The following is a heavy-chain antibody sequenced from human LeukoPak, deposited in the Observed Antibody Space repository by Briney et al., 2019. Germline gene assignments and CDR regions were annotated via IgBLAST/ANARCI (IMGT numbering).Heavy chain of an antibody. Sequence: GGSLRLSCAASGFTFSDAWMSWVRQAPGKGLEWVAVIWYDGSPKYYPDSVKGRFTISRDNSKSTLYLQMNSLRAEDMAVYYCARDNYGDYTIDYWGQGTLVTVSS. CDR3: ARDNYGDYTIDY. CDR2: IWYDGSPK. CDR1: GFTFSDAW. V-gene: IGHV3-33*08. D-gene: IGHD4-17*01. J-gene: IGHJ4*02.